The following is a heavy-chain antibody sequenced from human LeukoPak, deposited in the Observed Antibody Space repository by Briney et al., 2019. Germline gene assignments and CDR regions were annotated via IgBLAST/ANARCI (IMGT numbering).Heavy chain of an antibody. CDR2: ISSSSSYI. D-gene: IGHD4-23*01. Sequence: GGSLRLSCAASGFTFSSYSMNWVRQAPRKGLEWVSSISSSSSYIYYADSVKGRFTISRDNAKNSLYLQMNSLRAEDTAVYYCARDSDYGGNSYSYWGQGTLVTVSS. CDR1: GFTFSSYS. CDR3: ARDSDYGGNSYSY. V-gene: IGHV3-21*01. J-gene: IGHJ4*02.